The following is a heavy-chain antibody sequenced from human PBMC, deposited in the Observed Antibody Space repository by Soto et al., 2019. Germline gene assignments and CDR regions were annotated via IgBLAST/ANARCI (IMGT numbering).Heavy chain of an antibody. Sequence: QVQLVQSGAEVMKPGSSVMVYCKASVGTFSSYAISWVRQAPGQGLEWMGGIIPISATANYAQKFQGRVPITGDESTETAYLELCTLISADTAVYYCARSQGSSTSLEIFYYYYSGMDVWGHGTKVTGSS. CDR2: IIPISATA. J-gene: IGHJ6*02. CDR3: ARSQGSSTSLEIFYYYYSGMDV. CDR1: VGTFSSYA. V-gene: IGHV1-69*19. D-gene: IGHD2-2*01.